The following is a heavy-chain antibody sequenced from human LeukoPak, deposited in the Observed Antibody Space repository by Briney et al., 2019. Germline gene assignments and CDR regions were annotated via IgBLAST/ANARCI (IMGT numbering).Heavy chain of an antibody. CDR2: ISAYNGNT. CDR3: ARDRCSSTSCYYGMDV. CDR1: GYTFTSYG. D-gene: IGHD2-2*01. Sequence: ASVKVSCKASGYTFTSYGISWVRQAPGQGPEWMGWISAYNGNTNYAQKLQGRVTMTTDTSTSTAYMELRSLRSDDTAVYYCARDRCSSTSCYYGMDVWGQGTTVTVSS. V-gene: IGHV1-18*01. J-gene: IGHJ6*02.